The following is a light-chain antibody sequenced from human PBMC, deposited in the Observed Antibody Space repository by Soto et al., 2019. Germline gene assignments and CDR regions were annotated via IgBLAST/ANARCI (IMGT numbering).Light chain of an antibody. CDR3: QQYGTSPRYI. CDR1: QRVTSSY. Sequence: IVLTQSPGSLSLSPGERATLSCRASQRVTSSYLAWDQQRPGQAPRLLIYTTSSRATGIPDRFSGSGSGTYFTLTINRLDPEDSAVYYCQQYGTSPRYIFGQGTKLEIK. J-gene: IGKJ2*01. CDR2: TTS. V-gene: IGKV3-20*01.